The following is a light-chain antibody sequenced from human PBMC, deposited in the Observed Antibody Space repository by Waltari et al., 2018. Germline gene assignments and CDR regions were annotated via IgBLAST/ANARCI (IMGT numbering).Light chain of an antibody. CDR2: ATS. J-gene: IGKJ2*01. CDR3: QQSFTYPYT. V-gene: IGKV1-39*01. Sequence: QYKPGKAPKRLISATSTLHNGVPLRFSGSGSGTVFNLTITSLQREDFATYYCQQSFTYPYTFGQGTRLEI.